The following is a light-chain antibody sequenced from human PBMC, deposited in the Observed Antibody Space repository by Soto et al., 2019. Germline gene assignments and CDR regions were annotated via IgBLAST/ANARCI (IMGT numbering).Light chain of an antibody. J-gene: IGKJ5*01. CDR3: QQYDSWPLS. CDR2: GAS. Sequence: ETVMTQSPATLSVSPGERAALSCRPSQSVRNNLAWYQQKPGQAPRLLIYGASIRATGVPARLSGSGSGTEVTRTISSLESEDFAVYGCQQYDSWPLSFGQGTRLEI. V-gene: IGKV3-15*01. CDR1: QSVRNN.